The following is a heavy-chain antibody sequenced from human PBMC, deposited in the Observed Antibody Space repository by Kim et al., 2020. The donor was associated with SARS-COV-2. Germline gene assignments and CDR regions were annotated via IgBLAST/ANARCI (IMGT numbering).Heavy chain of an antibody. D-gene: IGHD3-9*01. CDR3: ARAYFDWLPSNDY. V-gene: IGHV3-30*04. Sequence: GGSLRLSCAASGFTFSSYAMHWVRQAPGKGLEWVAVISYDGSNKYYADSVKGRFTISRDNSKNTLYLQMNSLRAEDTAVYYCARAYFDWLPSNDYWGQGTLVTVSS. CDR1: GFTFSSYA. J-gene: IGHJ4*02. CDR2: ISYDGSNK.